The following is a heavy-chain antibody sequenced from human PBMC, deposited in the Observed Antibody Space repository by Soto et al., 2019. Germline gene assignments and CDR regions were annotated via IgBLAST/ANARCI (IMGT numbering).Heavy chain of an antibody. J-gene: IGHJ4*02. CDR1: GGSVSSGSYY. CDR2: IYYSGST. Sequence: SETLSLTCTVSGGSVSSGSYYWSWIRQPPGKGLEWIGYIYYSGSTNYNPSLKSRVTISVDTSKNQFSLKLSSVTAADTAVYYCARDRPRCSGGSCYPYFDTWGQGTLLTISS. D-gene: IGHD2-15*01. V-gene: IGHV4-61*01. CDR3: ARDRPRCSGGSCYPYFDT.